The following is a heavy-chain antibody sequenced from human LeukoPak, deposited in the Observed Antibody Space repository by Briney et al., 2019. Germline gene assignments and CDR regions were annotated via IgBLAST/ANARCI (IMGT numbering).Heavy chain of an antibody. V-gene: IGHV1-2*02. J-gene: IGHJ4*02. CDR2: INPNSGGT. CDR1: GYTFTGYY. Sequence: GASVKVSCTASGYTFTGYYMHWVRQAPGQGVGWMGWINPNSGGTNYAQKFQGRVTITRDTSISTAYMELSRLRSEDTAVHYCERVGDSVYDYGFVYWGQGPLVTVSS. D-gene: IGHD5/OR15-5a*01. CDR3: ERVGDSVYDYGFVY.